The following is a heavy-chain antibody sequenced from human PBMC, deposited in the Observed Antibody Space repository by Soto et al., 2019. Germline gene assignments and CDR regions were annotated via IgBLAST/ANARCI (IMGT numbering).Heavy chain of an antibody. Sequence: QVQLVQSGAEVKKPGASVKVSCKASGYTFTSYGISWVRQAPGQGLEWMGWISAYTGNTNYAQKLQGKVTMTTDTSTSTAYMELRSMRSDDTAVYYCARDEGCSSTSCSTFLYYYYGMDVWGQGTTVTVSS. D-gene: IGHD2-2*02. CDR3: ARDEGCSSTSCSTFLYYYYGMDV. CDR1: GYTFTSYG. J-gene: IGHJ6*02. CDR2: ISAYTGNT. V-gene: IGHV1-18*01.